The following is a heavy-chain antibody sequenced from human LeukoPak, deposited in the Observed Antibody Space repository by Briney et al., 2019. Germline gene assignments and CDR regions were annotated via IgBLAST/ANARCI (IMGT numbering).Heavy chain of an antibody. D-gene: IGHD3/OR15-3a*01. Sequence: GASVKVSCKASGGTFSSYAISWVRQAPGQGLEWMGGIIPIFVTANYAQKFQGRVTITADESTSTAYMELSSLRSEDTAVYYCARGGYLGLQAPFDYWGQGTLVTVSS. CDR2: IIPIFVTA. J-gene: IGHJ4*02. V-gene: IGHV1-69*13. CDR1: GGTFSSYA. CDR3: ARGGYLGLQAPFDY.